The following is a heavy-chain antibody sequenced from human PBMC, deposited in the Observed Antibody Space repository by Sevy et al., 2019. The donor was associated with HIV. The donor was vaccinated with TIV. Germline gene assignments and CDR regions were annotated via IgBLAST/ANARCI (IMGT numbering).Heavy chain of an antibody. V-gene: IGHV3-23*01. Sequence: GGSLRLSCAASGFTFSSYAMTWVRQAPGKGLEWVSSIGSGGGGTTYADSVKGRFTISRDNSKNTLSLQMDSLRAEGTAIYYCAKYGRIAVGGRDFDYWGQGTQVTVSS. CDR2: IGSGGGGT. J-gene: IGHJ4*02. D-gene: IGHD6-19*01. CDR1: GFTFSSYA. CDR3: AKYGRIAVGGRDFDY.